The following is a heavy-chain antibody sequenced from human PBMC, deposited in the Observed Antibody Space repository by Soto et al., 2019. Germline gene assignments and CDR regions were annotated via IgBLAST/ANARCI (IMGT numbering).Heavy chain of an antibody. V-gene: IGHV4-4*02. CDR1: GDSVSSPYY. CDR2: VFHTGTT. J-gene: IGHJ4*02. Sequence: QVQLQESGPGLVKPSGTLSLTCAVSGDSVSSPYYWCWVRQPPGKGLEWIGEVFHTGTTSYNPSLRSRGTISMDKSINQFSLDLSSVTAADTAVYYCARSAGWYAVNSWGPGPLVIVSS. D-gene: IGHD6-19*01. CDR3: ARSAGWYAVNS.